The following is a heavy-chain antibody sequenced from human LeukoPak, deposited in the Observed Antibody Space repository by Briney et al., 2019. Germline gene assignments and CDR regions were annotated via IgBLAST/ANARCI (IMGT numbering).Heavy chain of an antibody. D-gene: IGHD2-2*01. V-gene: IGHV4-59*08. CDR3: ARLGGYCSSTSCYGGGIDY. CDR2: IYYSGST. J-gene: IGHJ4*02. Sequence: SETLSLTCTVSGGSISSYYWSWIRQPPGKGLEWIGYIYYSGSTNHNPSLKSRVTISVDTSKNQFSLKLSSVTAADTAVYYCARLGGYCSSTSCYGGGIDYWGQGTLVTVSS. CDR1: GGSISSYY.